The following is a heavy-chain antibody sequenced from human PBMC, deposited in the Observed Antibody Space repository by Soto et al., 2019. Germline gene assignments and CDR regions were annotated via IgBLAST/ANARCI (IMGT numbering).Heavy chain of an antibody. Sequence: QVQLVQSGAEVNKPGSSVKVSCKASGGTFSSYTISWVRQAPGQGLEWMGRIIPILGIANYAQKFQGRVTITADKSTSTAYMELSSLRSEDTAVYYCASSHCTNGVCYSWFDPWGQGTLVTVSS. CDR1: GGTFSSYT. D-gene: IGHD2-8*01. V-gene: IGHV1-69*02. J-gene: IGHJ5*02. CDR3: ASSHCTNGVCYSWFDP. CDR2: IIPILGIA.